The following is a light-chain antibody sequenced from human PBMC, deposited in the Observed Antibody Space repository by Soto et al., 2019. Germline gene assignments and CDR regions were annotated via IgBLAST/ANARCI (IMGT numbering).Light chain of an antibody. Sequence: QSVLTQPRSVSGSPGQSVTISCTGTSSDVGCYNYVSWYQRHPGKAPKLMISEVSRRPSGLPERFSGSKSGNTASLTVSGLQADDEAHYYCSSYAGSNNFVFGTGTKV. CDR2: EVS. CDR3: SSYAGSNNFV. CDR1: SSDVGCYNY. J-gene: IGLJ1*01. V-gene: IGLV2-8*01.